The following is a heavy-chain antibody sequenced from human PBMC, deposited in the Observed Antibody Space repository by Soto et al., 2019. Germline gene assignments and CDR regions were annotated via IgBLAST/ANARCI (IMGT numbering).Heavy chain of an antibody. CDR2: ISLDGTNK. Sequence: QVQLVEAGGGVVQPVRSLRLSCAASGFSFSTYAIHWVRQAPGKGLEWVAVISLDGTNKFYADSVKGRFTISRDNSKNTLYLQMNSLRAGDTAVYYCARDYYDPNYNFGMDVWGQGTRVTVSS. D-gene: IGHD1-1*01. CDR1: GFSFSTYA. CDR3: ARDYYDPNYNFGMDV. J-gene: IGHJ6*02. V-gene: IGHV3-30-3*01.